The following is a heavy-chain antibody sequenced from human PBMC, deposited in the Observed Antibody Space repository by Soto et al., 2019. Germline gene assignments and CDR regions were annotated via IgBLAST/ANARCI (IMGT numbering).Heavy chain of an antibody. J-gene: IGHJ3*02. CDR2: IYYSGST. Sequence: SETLSLTCTVSGGSISSYYWSWIRQPPGRGLEWIGYIYYSGSTNYNPSLKSRVTISVDTSKNQFSLKLSSVTAADTAVYYCARGYSGYDRDAFDIWGQGTMVTVSS. D-gene: IGHD5-12*01. V-gene: IGHV4-59*01. CDR3: ARGYSGYDRDAFDI. CDR1: GGSISSYY.